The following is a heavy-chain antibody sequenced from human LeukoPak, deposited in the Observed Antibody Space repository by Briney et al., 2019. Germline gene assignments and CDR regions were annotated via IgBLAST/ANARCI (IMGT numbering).Heavy chain of an antibody. CDR3: AKETYYYGSGSYPDY. D-gene: IGHD3-10*01. CDR1: GFTFSSYW. CDR2: ISGSGGST. Sequence: PGGSLRLSCAASGFTFSSYWMNWVRQAPGKGLEWVSAISGSGGSTYYADSVKGRFTISRDNSKNTLYLQMNSLRAEDTAVYYCAKETYYYGSGSYPDYWGQGTLVTVSS. V-gene: IGHV3-23*01. J-gene: IGHJ4*02.